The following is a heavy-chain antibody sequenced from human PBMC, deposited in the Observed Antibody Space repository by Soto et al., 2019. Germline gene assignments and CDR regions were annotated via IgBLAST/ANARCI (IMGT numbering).Heavy chain of an antibody. V-gene: IGHV1-2*04. J-gene: IGHJ6*02. CDR2: INPNSGGT. CDR3: ARGLRGCSSTSCYWAYYYYGMDV. Sequence: ASVKVSCKASGYTFTGYYMHWVRQAPGQGLEWMGWINPNSGGTNYAQKFQGWVTMTRDTSISTAYMELSRLRSDDTAVYYCARGLRGCSSTSCYWAYYYYGMDVWGQGTTVTV. CDR1: GYTFTGYY. D-gene: IGHD2-2*01.